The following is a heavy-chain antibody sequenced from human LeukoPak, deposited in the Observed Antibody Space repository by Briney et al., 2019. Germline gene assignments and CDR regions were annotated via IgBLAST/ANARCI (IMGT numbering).Heavy chain of an antibody. CDR2: IWYDETNI. CDR1: GFTFGTYG. D-gene: IGHD3-22*01. Sequence: GGSLRLPCAASGFTFGTYGMHWVRQAPGKGLEWVAVIWYDETNIYYADSVKGRFTISRDNSKNTLFLQMNSLRAEDTAVYYCARDRYYYDSSDYSPYFDYWGQGTLVTVSS. V-gene: IGHV3-33*01. J-gene: IGHJ4*02. CDR3: ARDRYYYDSSDYSPYFDY.